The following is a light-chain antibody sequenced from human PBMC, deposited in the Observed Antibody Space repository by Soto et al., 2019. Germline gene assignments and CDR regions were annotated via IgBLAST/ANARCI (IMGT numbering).Light chain of an antibody. CDR2: GAS. V-gene: IGKV3-15*01. CDR1: QSVTSN. CDR3: QQSNNWPPLT. Sequence: IVITQSPATLSVSPGERATLSCSASQSVTSNLAWYQQKPGQAPSLLIYGASTRATGIPARFSGSGSGTEFTLTISSLQSEDFAVYYCQQSNNWPPLTVGGGTQVEIK. J-gene: IGKJ4*01.